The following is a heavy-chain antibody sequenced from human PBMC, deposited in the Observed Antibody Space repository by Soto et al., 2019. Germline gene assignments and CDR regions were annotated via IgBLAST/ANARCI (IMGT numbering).Heavy chain of an antibody. J-gene: IGHJ6*02. Sequence: ASVKVSCKASGYTFTGYYMHWVRQAPGQGLEWMGWINPNSGGTNYAQKFQGRVTMTRDTSISTAYMELSRLRSDDTAVYYCARGSSSGYYYYYGMDVWGQGTTVNVS. CDR3: ARGSSSGYYYYYGMDV. CDR1: GYTFTGYY. V-gene: IGHV1-2*02. D-gene: IGHD6-6*01. CDR2: INPNSGGT.